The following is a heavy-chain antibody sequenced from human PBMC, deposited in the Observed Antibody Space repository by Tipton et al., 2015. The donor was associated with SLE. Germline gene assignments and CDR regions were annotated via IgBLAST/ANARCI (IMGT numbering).Heavy chain of an antibody. Sequence: GLVKPSQTLSLTCAVYGESFNGYFWTWIRQPPGKGLEWIAEIIHSGVTNYNPSLKSRVTISVDMSKNQVSLKLSSVTAADTAVYYCARVAPSEVFDYWGQGTLVTVSS. V-gene: IGHV4-34*12. CDR1: GESFNGYF. J-gene: IGHJ4*02. D-gene: IGHD5-12*01. CDR3: ARVAPSEVFDY. CDR2: IIHSGVT.